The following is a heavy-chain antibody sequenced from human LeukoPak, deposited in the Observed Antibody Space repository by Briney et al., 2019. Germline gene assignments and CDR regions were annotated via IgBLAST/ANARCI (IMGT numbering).Heavy chain of an antibody. Sequence: PSESLSLTCGVSVGSISSGNWWSWVRQSPGKGLEWIGDTYNNGAPNHNPSLKSRVTISADTFKNHFSLNLTSVTAADTAVYYCATAPILRGEGGEHYKYGMDVWGQGTTVIV. CDR3: ATAPILRGEGGEHYKYGMDV. V-gene: IGHV4/OR15-8*01. CDR1: VGSISSGNW. CDR2: TYNNGAP. J-gene: IGHJ6*02. D-gene: IGHD2-2*02.